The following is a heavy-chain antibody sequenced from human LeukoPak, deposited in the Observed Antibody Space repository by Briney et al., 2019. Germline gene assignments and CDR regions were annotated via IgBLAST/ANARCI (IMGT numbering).Heavy chain of an antibody. V-gene: IGHV3-74*03. CDR1: GFTFSRYW. Sequence: PGGSLRLSCAASGFTFSRYWMHWVRQAPGKGLMWVSRISPDGSTTLYADSVKGRFTISRDNAKNTLYLQMNSLGAEDTAVYYCAREAVTRNYFDYWGQGTLVTVSS. J-gene: IGHJ4*02. D-gene: IGHD4-17*01. CDR3: AREAVTRNYFDY. CDR2: ISPDGSTT.